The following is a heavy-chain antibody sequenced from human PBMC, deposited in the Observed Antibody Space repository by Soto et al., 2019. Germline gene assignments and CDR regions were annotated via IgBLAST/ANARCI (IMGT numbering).Heavy chain of an antibody. V-gene: IGHV4-59*01. CDR1: GGSISSYY. J-gene: IGHJ4*02. CDR2: IYYSGST. Sequence: QVQLQESGPGLVKPSETLSLTCTVSGGSISSYYWCWIRQPPGKGLEWIGYIYYSGSTNYNPSLKSRVTLSVDTSKNQFSLKLSSVTAADTAVYYCARGFVAAAGNVDFDYWGQGTLVTVSS. CDR3: ARGFVAAAGNVDFDY. D-gene: IGHD6-13*01.